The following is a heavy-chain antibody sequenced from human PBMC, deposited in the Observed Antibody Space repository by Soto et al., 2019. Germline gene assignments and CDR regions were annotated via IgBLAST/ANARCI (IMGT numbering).Heavy chain of an antibody. CDR2: IKQYGSEK. CDR3: ARELSTPLAVFED. J-gene: IGHJ4*02. CDR1: VFTFSTYW. D-gene: IGHD2-15*01. Sequence: VGSLRLACASSVFTFSTYWMSCVRHSPGKGLEWVANIKQYGSEKYYVDSVKGRFTISRDNAKNSVYLQMSRLRAEDTAVYYCARELSTPLAVFEDWGQGGLVSVSS. V-gene: IGHV3-7*03.